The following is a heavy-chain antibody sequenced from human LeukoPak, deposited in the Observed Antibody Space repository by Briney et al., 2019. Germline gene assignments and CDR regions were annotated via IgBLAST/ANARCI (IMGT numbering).Heavy chain of an antibody. D-gene: IGHD6-19*01. Sequence: GGSLRLSCAASGFTVSNKYMTWVRQAPGKGLEWVSLIYSDGRTYYADSVKGRCTISRDNSKNTLYLQMNSLSAEDTAVYYCAKVSTGLYSSGWYQRGNYMDVWGKGTTVTISS. J-gene: IGHJ6*03. CDR3: AKVSTGLYSSGWYQRGNYMDV. V-gene: IGHV3-53*01. CDR1: GFTVSNKY. CDR2: IYSDGRT.